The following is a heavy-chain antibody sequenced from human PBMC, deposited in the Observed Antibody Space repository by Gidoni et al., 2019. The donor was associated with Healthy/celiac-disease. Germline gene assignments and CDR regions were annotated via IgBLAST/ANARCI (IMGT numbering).Heavy chain of an antibody. Sequence: EVQLLESGGGLVQPGGFLRLSCAASGFTFSSYAMSWVRQAPGKGLEWVSAISGSGGSTYYADSVKGRFTISRDNSKNTLYLQMNSLRAEDTAVYYCAKQKEGFRNRNGMDVWGQGTTVTVSS. CDR1: GFTFSSYA. CDR2: ISGSGGST. J-gene: IGHJ6*02. CDR3: AKQKEGFRNRNGMDV. V-gene: IGHV3-23*01.